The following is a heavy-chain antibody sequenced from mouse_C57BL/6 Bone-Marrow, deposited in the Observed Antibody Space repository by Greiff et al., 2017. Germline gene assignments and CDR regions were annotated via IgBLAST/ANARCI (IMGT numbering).Heavy chain of an antibody. D-gene: IGHD2-3*01. CDR1: GYTFTSYW. CDR3: ARSKWLLRPWFAY. J-gene: IGHJ3*01. Sequence: VQLQQPGAELVKPGASVKMSCKASGYTFTSYWITWVKQRPGQGLEWIGDIYPGSGSTNYNEKFKSKATLTVDTSSSPAYMQLSSLTSEDSAVYYCARSKWLLRPWFAYWGQGTLVTVSA. V-gene: IGHV1-55*01. CDR2: IYPGSGST.